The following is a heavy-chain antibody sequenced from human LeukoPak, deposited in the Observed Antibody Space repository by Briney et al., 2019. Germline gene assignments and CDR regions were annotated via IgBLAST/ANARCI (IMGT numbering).Heavy chain of an antibody. D-gene: IGHD6-19*01. V-gene: IGHV4-34*01. J-gene: IGHJ4*02. CDR1: GGSFSGYY. CDR2: INHSGST. Sequence: ESSETLSLTCAVYGGSFSGYYWSWIRQPPGKGLEWIGEINHSGSTYYNPSLKSRVTISGDTSRNQFSLKLSSVTAADTAVYYCARGASGWFFDNWGQGTLVTVSS. CDR3: ARGASGWFFDN.